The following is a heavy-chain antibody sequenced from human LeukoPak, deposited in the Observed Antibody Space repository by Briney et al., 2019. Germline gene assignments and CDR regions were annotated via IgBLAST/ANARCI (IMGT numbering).Heavy chain of an antibody. J-gene: IGHJ6*04. D-gene: IGHD3-9*01. CDR1: EFSVSTNC. CDR2: IYSDGTT. CDR3: ARDWGEIRYFDSQMDV. V-gene: IGHV3-53*01. Sequence: PGGSLRLSCEASEFSVSTNCMSWVRQAPGKGLEWVSVIYSDGTTYYADSVKGRFTVSRDKYKNTLYLQMNSLRVEDTAVYYCARDWGEIRYFDSQMDVWGKGTTVTVSS.